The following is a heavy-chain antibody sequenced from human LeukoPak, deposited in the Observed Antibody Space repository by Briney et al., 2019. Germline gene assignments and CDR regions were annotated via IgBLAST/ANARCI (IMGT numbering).Heavy chain of an antibody. Sequence: TLSLTCTVSGGSISSGSYYWSWIRQPAGKGLEWIGRIYTSGSTNYNPSLQSRVTLSVDASKNQFSLKLTSVTAADTAVYYCVRGPYGSGISNWFDPWGQGTLVTVSS. CDR2: IYTSGST. V-gene: IGHV4-61*02. J-gene: IGHJ5*02. CDR1: GGSISSGSYY. D-gene: IGHD3-10*01. CDR3: VRGPYGSGISNWFDP.